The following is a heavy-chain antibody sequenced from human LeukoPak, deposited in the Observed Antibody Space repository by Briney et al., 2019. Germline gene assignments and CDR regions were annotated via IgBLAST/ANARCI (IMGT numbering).Heavy chain of an antibody. J-gene: IGHJ4*02. CDR2: IIPMLGIA. V-gene: IGHV1-69*04. CDR1: GGTFSSYA. CDR3: ARYCSSTSCSFDY. D-gene: IGHD2-2*01. Sequence: SVKVSCNPSGGTFSSYAISWVRQAPGQGLKWMGRIIPMLGIANYAQKFQGRITITADKSTSTAYMELTSLRSEDTAVYYCARYCSSTSCSFDYWGQGTLVTVSS.